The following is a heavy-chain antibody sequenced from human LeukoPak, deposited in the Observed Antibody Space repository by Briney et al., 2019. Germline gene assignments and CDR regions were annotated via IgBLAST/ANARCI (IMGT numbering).Heavy chain of an antibody. D-gene: IGHD4-17*01. V-gene: IGHV1-69*04. Sequence: SVKVSCKASGGTFSSYAISWVRQAPGQGLEWMGRIIPILGIANYAQKFRGRVTITAYKSTSTAYMELSSLRSEDTAVYYCARDSTVTIEYYYGMDVWGQGTTVTVSS. J-gene: IGHJ6*02. CDR3: ARDSTVTIEYYYGMDV. CDR1: GGTFSSYA. CDR2: IIPILGIA.